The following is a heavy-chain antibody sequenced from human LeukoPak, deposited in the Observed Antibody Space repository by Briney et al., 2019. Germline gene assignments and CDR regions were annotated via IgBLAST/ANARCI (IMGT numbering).Heavy chain of an antibody. CDR2: INYSGGT. V-gene: IGHV4-39*01. CDR3: ARGSPTSGQYFVNY. CDR1: GASISSSSYY. J-gene: IGHJ4*02. D-gene: IGHD2/OR15-2a*01. Sequence: SETLSLTCTVSGASISSSSYYWAWIRQPPGKGLEWIGSINYSGGTYYNPSLKSRVTISVDTSKQQFSLKLSSVTAADAAVYYCARGSPTSGQYFVNYWGQGALVTVSS.